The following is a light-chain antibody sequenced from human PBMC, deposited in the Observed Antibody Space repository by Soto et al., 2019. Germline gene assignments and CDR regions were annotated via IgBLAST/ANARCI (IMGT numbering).Light chain of an antibody. Sequence: IQMTQSPSTLSASVGDRVTITCLASQSISSWLAWYQQKPGKAPKLLIYKASTLKSGVPSRFSGSGSGTEFTLTISSLQADDFATYYCQHYNSYSEAFGQGTKVDIK. CDR2: KAS. V-gene: IGKV1-5*03. CDR3: QHYNSYSEA. CDR1: QSISSW. J-gene: IGKJ1*01.